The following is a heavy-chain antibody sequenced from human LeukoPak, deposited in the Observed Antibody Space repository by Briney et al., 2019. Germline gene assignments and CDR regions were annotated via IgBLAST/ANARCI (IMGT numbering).Heavy chain of an antibody. CDR3: AKDKIQLWLLNGRMPWFDP. J-gene: IGHJ5*02. D-gene: IGHD5-18*01. V-gene: IGHV3-30*02. CDR2: IRYDGSNK. CDR1: GFTFSSYG. Sequence: GGSLRLSCAASGFTFSSYGMHWVRQAPGKGLEWVAFIRYDGSNKYYADSVKGRFTISRDNSKNTLYLQMNSLRAEDTAVYYCAKDKIQLWLLNGRMPWFDPWGQGTLVTVSS.